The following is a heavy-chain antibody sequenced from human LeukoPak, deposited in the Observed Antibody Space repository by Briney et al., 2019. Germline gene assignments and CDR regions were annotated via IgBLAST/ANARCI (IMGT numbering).Heavy chain of an antibody. J-gene: IGHJ5*02. CDR2: IYPSDSDT. D-gene: IGHD6-13*01. CDR1: GYSFTSYW. V-gene: IGHV5-51*01. CDR3: ARGGSSPGNWFDP. Sequence: GESLKISCKASGYSFTSYWIGWVRHMPGKGLEWMGIIYPSDSDTRYNPSFQGQVIISADKSITTAYLQWGSLKASDTAIYYRARGGSSPGNWFDPWGQGTLVTVSS.